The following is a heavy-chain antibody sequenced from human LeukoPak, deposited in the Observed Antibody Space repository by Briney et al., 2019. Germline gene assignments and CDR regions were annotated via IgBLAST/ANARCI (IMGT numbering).Heavy chain of an antibody. J-gene: IGHJ5*02. CDR2: INHSGST. CDR1: GGSFSDYY. V-gene: IGHV4-34*01. CDR3: ARGVPSYGRLDP. D-gene: IGHD1-26*01. Sequence: SETLSLTCAVYGGSFSDYYWSWIRQPPGKGLEWIGEINHSGSTNYNPSLKSRVTISVDTSKNQYSLKLSSVTAADTAVHYCARGVPSYGRLDPWGQGTLVIVSS.